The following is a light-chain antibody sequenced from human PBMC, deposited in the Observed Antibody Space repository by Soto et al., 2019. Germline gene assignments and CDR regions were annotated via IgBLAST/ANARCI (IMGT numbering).Light chain of an antibody. J-gene: IGLJ1*01. CDR1: SSDVGGSNY. CDR2: DVS. CDR3: SSYTSSYTRV. Sequence: QSVLTQPASVSGSPGQSITISCTGTSSDVGGSNYVSWYQQLPGKAPKLMIYDVSDRPSGVSNRFSGSKSGNTASLTISGLQAEDEADYYCSSYTSSYTRVFGTGTKVTVL. V-gene: IGLV2-14*01.